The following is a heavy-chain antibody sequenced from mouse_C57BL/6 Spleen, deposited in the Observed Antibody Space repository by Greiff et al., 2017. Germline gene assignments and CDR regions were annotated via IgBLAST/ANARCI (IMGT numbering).Heavy chain of an antibody. Sequence: EVMLVESGGGLVKPGGSLKLSCAASGFTFSSYTMSWVRQTPEKRLEWVATISGGGGNTYYPDSVKGRFTISRDNAKNTLYLQMSSLRSEDTALYYCARLGGSSSWFAYWGQGTLVTVSA. V-gene: IGHV5-9*01. J-gene: IGHJ3*01. CDR3: ARLGGSSSWFAY. CDR2: ISGGGGNT. D-gene: IGHD1-1*01. CDR1: GFTFSSYT.